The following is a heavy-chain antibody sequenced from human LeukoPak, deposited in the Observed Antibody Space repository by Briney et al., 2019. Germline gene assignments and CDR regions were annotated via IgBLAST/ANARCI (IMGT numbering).Heavy chain of an antibody. J-gene: IGHJ2*01. V-gene: IGHV4-34*01. CDR1: GGSFSGYY. Sequence: SETLSLTCAVYGGSFSGYYWSWIRQPPGKGLEWIGEINHSGSTNYNPSLKSRVTISVDTSKNHFSLKLSSVTAADTAVYYCARDSGGYCSTGSCDSWYFDLWGRGTLVTVSS. D-gene: IGHD2-15*01. CDR3: ARDSGGYCSTGSCDSWYFDL. CDR2: INHSGST.